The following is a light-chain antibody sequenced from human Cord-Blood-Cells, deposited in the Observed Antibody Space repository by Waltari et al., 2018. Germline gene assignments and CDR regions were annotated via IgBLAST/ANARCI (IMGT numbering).Light chain of an antibody. CDR1: SSDVGGYHY. CDR2: EVR. J-gene: IGLJ1*01. Sequence: QSALTQPASVSRSPGQSITISCTGTSSDVGGYHYVSWYQQRPGQSPKLMIYEVRNRPSGVSNRFSGSKSGNTASLTISGLQAEDEADYYCSSYTSSSTYVFGTGTKVTVL. CDR3: SSYTSSSTYV. V-gene: IGLV2-14*01.